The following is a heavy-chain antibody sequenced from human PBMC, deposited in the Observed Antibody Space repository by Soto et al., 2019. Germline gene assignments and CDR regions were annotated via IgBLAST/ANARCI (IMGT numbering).Heavy chain of an antibody. J-gene: IGHJ4*02. Sequence: SETLSLTGTVSGGSISSVNYYWSWIRQPPVKGLDCIGYMYNSGSTYYNPSLKSRVTISVDTSKTQFALKLSAVTAVDTAVYYCATTLGDPGDCSPVSYLGQGTLVTVPS. CDR2: MYNSGST. D-gene: IGHD2-21*02. CDR3: ATTLGDPGDCSPVSY. V-gene: IGHV4-30-4*02. CDR1: GGSISSVNYY.